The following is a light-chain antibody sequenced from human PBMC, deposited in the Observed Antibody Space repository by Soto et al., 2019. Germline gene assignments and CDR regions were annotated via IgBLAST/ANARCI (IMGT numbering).Light chain of an antibody. J-gene: IGKJ5*01. CDR2: SAS. CDR3: PHAKSCPKH. CDR1: RDIGNW. Sequence: DIQMTQSPSSLSASVGDRVTITCRASRDIGNWMTWYQQKPGKAPKLLIYSASTLVRGVPSRFSGSGSGTEFTSTIYGMSVEDSLSDHSPHAKSCPKHLGQGTRL. V-gene: IGKV1-12*01.